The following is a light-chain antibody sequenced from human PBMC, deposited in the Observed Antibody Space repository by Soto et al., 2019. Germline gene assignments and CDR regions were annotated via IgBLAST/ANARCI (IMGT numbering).Light chain of an antibody. CDR3: PSDDSRLSGYV. CDR2: GNS. V-gene: IGLV1-40*01. J-gene: IGLJ1*01. Sequence: QSVLTQPPSVSVAPGQRVTISCTGSSSNIGAGYDVHWYQQLPGTAPKLLIYGNSNRPSGVPDRFSGSKSGTSAYLAITGRQAEDEADYYCPSDDSRLSGYVFGPGTKVTVL. CDR1: SSNIGAGYD.